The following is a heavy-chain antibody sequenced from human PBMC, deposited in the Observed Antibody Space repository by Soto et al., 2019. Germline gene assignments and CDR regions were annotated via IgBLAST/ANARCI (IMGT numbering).Heavy chain of an antibody. Sequence: QVQLVQSGAEVKKPGASVKVSCKASGYTFTSYDINWVRQATGQGLEWMGWMTPNSGNTGYAQKFQGRVTMTRDTSRSTAYMELSSLTSEDTAVYYCARTLYGTGSFDHWGQGTLVTVSS. CDR3: ARTLYGTGSFDH. CDR1: GYTFTSYD. CDR2: MTPNSGNT. J-gene: IGHJ4*02. D-gene: IGHD3-10*01. V-gene: IGHV1-8*02.